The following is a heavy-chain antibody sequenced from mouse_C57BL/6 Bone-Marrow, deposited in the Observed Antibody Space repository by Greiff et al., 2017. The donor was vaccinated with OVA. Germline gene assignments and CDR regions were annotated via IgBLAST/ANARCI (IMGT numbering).Heavy chain of an antibody. V-gene: IGHV1-58*01. CDR1: GYTFTSYG. J-gene: IGHJ1*03. Sequence: VQLQQSGAELVRPGSSVKMSCKTSGYTFTSYGINWVKQRPGQGLEWIGYIYIGNGYTEYNEKFKGKATLTLDTSSSTAYMQLSSLTSEDSAIYFCASITTVVATNWYFDVWGTGTTVTVSS. D-gene: IGHD1-1*01. CDR2: IYIGNGYT. CDR3: ASITTVVATNWYFDV.